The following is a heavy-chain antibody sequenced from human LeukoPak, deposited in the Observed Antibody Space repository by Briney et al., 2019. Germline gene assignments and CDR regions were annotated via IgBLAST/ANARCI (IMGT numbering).Heavy chain of an antibody. Sequence: GGSLRLSRAASGFTFSSYGMHWVRQAPGKGLEWVAFIRYDGSNKYYPDSVKGRFTISRDNSKNTLYLQMNSLRAEDTAVYYCARDSGFSGTQRGEYWGQGTLVTVSS. V-gene: IGHV3-30*02. J-gene: IGHJ4*02. CDR3: ARDSGFSGTQRGEY. CDR1: GFTFSSYG. CDR2: IRYDGSNK. D-gene: IGHD6-6*01.